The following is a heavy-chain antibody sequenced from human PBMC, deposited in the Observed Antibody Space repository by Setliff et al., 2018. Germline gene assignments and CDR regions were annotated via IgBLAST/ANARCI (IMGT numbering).Heavy chain of an antibody. J-gene: IGHJ5*02. Sequence: GASVKVSCKASGYSFTSYDINWVRLAAGQGLEWMGWVSPIDDGKPGYAPQFQDRVIMTTDTSTNTAYLDLRSLRSDDTAVYYCERLVRYCTATACQRTSGDDLWGQGTLVTVSS. D-gene: IGHD2-8*01. CDR1: GYSFTSYD. CDR3: ERLVRYCTATACQRTSGDDL. CDR2: VSPIDDGKP. V-gene: IGHV1-8*01.